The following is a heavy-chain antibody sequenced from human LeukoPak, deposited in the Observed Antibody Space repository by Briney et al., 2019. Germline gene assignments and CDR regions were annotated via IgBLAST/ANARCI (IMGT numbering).Heavy chain of an antibody. V-gene: IGHV3-30-3*01. CDR1: GFIFSNYA. CDR2: ISNDGTNK. Sequence: GGSLRLSCAASGFIFSNYAMPWVRQAPGKGLEWVAVISNDGTNKYYADSVKGRFTISRDNSKNTLYLQMNSLRAEDTAIYYCAKEASSWSGGVDYWGQGTLVTVSS. D-gene: IGHD6-13*01. J-gene: IGHJ4*02. CDR3: AKEASSWSGGVDY.